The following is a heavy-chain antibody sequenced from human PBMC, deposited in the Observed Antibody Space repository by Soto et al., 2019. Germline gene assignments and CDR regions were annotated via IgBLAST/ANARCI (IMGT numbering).Heavy chain of an antibody. V-gene: IGHV3-9*01. J-gene: IGHJ3*02. CDR2: ISWNSGSI. Sequence: GGSLRLSCAASGFTFDDYAMHWVRQAPGKGLEWVSGISWNSGSIGYADSVKGRFTISRDNAKNSLYLQMNSLRAEDTALYYCAKATPHIVVVPAARWGAFDIWGQGTMVTVSS. D-gene: IGHD2-2*01. CDR1: GFTFDDYA. CDR3: AKATPHIVVVPAARWGAFDI.